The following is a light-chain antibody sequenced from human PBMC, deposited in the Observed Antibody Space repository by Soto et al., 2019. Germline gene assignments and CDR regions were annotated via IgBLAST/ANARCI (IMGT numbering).Light chain of an antibody. Sequence: EIVMTQSPATMSLSPGDRAALSCRASQSVGTNLAWYQQKPGQAPTLLIYDASTRATRLPDRFSGSGSGTEFNLTITSLQSEDFAIYYCQQYNNWPPWTFGQGTKVEIK. V-gene: IGKV3-15*01. CDR2: DAS. CDR3: QQYNNWPPWT. J-gene: IGKJ1*01. CDR1: QSVGTN.